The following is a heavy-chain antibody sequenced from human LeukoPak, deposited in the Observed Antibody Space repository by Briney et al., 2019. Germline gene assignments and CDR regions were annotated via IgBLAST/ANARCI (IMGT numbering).Heavy chain of an antibody. V-gene: IGHV4-39*01. J-gene: IGHJ4*02. CDR3: ARRRTAPVYYFDS. CDR2: IYYSGTT. D-gene: IGHD4-17*01. CDR1: GGSISSSSYY. Sequence: PSETLSLTCTVSGGSISSSSYYWGWIRQPPGKDLEWIGIIYYSGTTYYNPSLKSRVTISIDTPENQFSLKLSSVTAADTAVYYCARRRTAPVYYFDSWGQGTLVTVS.